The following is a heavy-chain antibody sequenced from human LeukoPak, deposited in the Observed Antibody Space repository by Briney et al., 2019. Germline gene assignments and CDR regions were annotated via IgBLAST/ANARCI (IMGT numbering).Heavy chain of an antibody. J-gene: IGHJ5*01. CDR2: IDSSANV. V-gene: IGHV4-39*07. CDR1: GGSISTGGFY. CDR3: TRDWGQWLVDS. D-gene: IGHD6-19*01. Sequence: SETLSLTCTVSGGSISTGGFYWGWIRQPPGKGLEYFATIDSSANVYYNPSLRSRVTMSADTSKNQFSLKLSSMTAVDTAVYYCTRDWGQWLVDSWGQGTLVTVSS.